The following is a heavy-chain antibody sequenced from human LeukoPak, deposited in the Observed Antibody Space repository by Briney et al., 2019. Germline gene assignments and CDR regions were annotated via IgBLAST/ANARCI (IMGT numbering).Heavy chain of an antibody. J-gene: IGHJ4*02. CDR2: IYYSGTT. Sequence: SETLSLTCTVSGFSISRGHYWGWIRQPPGKVLECIAIIYYSGTTYFTPSLKRRVTLSVDMSKNLFSLKLRSVTSADTAVYYGASPAARLGYGGEGPLVPV. D-gene: IGHD3-16*01. V-gene: IGHV4-38-2*02. CDR3: ASPAARLGY. CDR1: GFSISRGHY.